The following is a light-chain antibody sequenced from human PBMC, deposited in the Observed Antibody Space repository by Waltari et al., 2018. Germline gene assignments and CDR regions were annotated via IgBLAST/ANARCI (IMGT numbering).Light chain of an antibody. V-gene: IGLV2-14*01. CDR3: SSYTSTNTWV. Sequence: QSALTQPASVSGSPGQSITISCTGTSSDIGGHKYVSWYQQHSGEAPKLIIYEVSNLPSGVSGRFSGSRSGNTASLTISGRQVEDEAYYYCSSYTSTNTWVFGGGTKVTVL. J-gene: IGLJ3*02. CDR1: SSDIGGHKY. CDR2: EVS.